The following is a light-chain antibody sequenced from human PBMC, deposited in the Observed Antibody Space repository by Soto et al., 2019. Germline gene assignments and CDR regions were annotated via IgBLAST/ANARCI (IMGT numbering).Light chain of an antibody. CDR2: KAS. V-gene: IGKV1-5*03. Sequence: IRCTVSPSTLCASVVLRVTIPCLASQTISSWLAWYQQKPGKAPKLLIYKASTLKSGVPSRFSGSGSGTEFTLTISSLQPDDFATYYCQQYNSYSAAFGQGTKVDI. CDR1: QTISSW. J-gene: IGKJ1*01. CDR3: QQYNSYSAA.